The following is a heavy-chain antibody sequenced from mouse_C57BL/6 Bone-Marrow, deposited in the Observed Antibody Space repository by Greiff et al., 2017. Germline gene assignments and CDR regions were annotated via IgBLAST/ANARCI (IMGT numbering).Heavy chain of an antibody. J-gene: IGHJ4*01. CDR2: ISSGGSYT. D-gene: IGHD3-2*02. Sequence: EVMLVESGGDLVKPGGSLKLSCAASGFTFSSYGMSWVRQTPDKRLEWVATISSGGSYTYYPDSVKGRFTISRDNAKNTLYLQMSSLKSEDTAMYYCARRDSSGYPRSAMDYWGQGTSVTVSS. CDR3: ARRDSSGYPRSAMDY. CDR1: GFTFSSYG. V-gene: IGHV5-6*02.